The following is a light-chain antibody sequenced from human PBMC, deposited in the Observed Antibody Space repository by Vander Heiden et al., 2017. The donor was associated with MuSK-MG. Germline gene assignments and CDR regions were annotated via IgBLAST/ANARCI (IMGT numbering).Light chain of an antibody. J-gene: IGKJ2*01. Sequence: EIGVTQSPVTLSVAPGEGASLCCRASQSISTNLAWYQQRPGQAPRLLIYGASTRAADISGRFSGDGAGTEFTLTISSLQSEDVAVYYCQQVDNWPSTFGQGTKLEIK. CDR3: QQVDNWPST. CDR1: QSISTN. CDR2: GAS. V-gene: IGKV3-15*01.